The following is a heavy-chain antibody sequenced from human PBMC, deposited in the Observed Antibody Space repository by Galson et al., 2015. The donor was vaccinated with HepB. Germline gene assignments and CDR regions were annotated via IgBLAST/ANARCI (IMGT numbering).Heavy chain of an antibody. V-gene: IGHV4-39*01. CDR2: IYYSGST. J-gene: IGHJ4*02. CDR1: GGSISSSSYY. D-gene: IGHD6-13*01. CDR3: ARHPRRIAAAGIPY. Sequence: TLSLTCTVSGGSISSSSYYWGWIRQPPGKGLEWIGSIYYSGSTYYNPSLKSRVTISVDTSKNQFSLKLSSVTAADTAVYYCARHPRRIAAAGIPYWGQGTLVTVSS.